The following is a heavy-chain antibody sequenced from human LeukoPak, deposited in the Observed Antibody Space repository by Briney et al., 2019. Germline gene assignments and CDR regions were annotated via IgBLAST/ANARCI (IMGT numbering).Heavy chain of an antibody. Sequence: ASVKVSCKASGYTFTSYGISWVRQAPVQGLEWMGWISAYNGNTNYAQKLQGRVTMTTDTSTSTAYMELRSLRSDDTAVYYCARARGLYCSGGSCCQTYYYYMDVWGKGTTVTVSS. CDR2: ISAYNGNT. D-gene: IGHD2-15*01. CDR1: GYTFTSYG. V-gene: IGHV1-18*01. J-gene: IGHJ6*03. CDR3: ARARGLYCSGGSCCQTYYYYMDV.